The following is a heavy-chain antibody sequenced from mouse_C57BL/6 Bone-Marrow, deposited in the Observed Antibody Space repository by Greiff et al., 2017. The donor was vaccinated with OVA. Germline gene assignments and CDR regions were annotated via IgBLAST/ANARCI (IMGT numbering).Heavy chain of an antibody. CDR3: ARPPYDGYSLMDPWFAY. CDR2: ILPGSGST. D-gene: IGHD2-3*01. V-gene: IGHV1-9*01. CDR1: GYTFTGYW. Sequence: QVQLQQSGAELMKPGASVKLSCKATGYTFTGYWIEWVKQRPGHGLEWIGEILPGSGSTNYNEKFKGKATFTADTSSNTAYMQLSSLTTEDSAIYYCARPPYDGYSLMDPWFAYWGQGTLVTVSA. J-gene: IGHJ3*01.